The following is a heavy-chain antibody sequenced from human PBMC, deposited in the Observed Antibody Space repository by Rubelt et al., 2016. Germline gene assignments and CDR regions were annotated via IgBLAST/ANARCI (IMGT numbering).Heavy chain of an antibody. CDR1: GGSLSGYY. CDR2: SNPSGCT. D-gene: IGHD3-22*01. CDR3: ARVGDSSGRGQKTFDY. Sequence: QVQLQQWGAGLLKPSETLSLTCAVYGGSLSGYYWSWIRQSPGKGLEWIGESNPSGCTNYNPSLKSRVTISVDTAENQFSLNLRSMTAADTAVYYCARVGDSSGRGQKTFDYWGQGTLVTVSS. J-gene: IGHJ4*02. V-gene: IGHV4-34*01.